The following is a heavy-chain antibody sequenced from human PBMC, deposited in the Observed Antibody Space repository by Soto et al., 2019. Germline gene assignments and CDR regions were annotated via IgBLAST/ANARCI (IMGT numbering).Heavy chain of an antibody. Sequence: QLQLQESGPGLVKPSETLSLTCTVSGGSISSSSYYWGWIRQPPGKGLEWIGSIYYSGSTYYNPSLKSRVTISVDTSKNQFSLKLSSVTAADTAVYYCARHPWTNGVWLLPYSGSYYAGDYWGQGTLVTVSS. J-gene: IGHJ4*02. D-gene: IGHD1-26*01. CDR3: ARHPWTNGVWLLPYSGSYYAGDY. V-gene: IGHV4-39*01. CDR1: GGSISSSSYY. CDR2: IYYSGST.